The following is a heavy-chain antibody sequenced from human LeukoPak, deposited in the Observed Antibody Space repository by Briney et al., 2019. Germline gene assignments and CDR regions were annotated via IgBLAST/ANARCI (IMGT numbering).Heavy chain of an antibody. CDR2: ISYDGSNK. J-gene: IGHJ4*02. V-gene: IGHV3-30*18. CDR1: GFTFSNYW. D-gene: IGHD1-26*01. CDR3: AKDLVGATFDY. Sequence: GGSLRLSCAASGFTFSNYWMSWVRQAPGKGLEWVAVISYDGSNKYCADSVKGRFTISRDNSKNTLYLQMNSLRAEDTAVYYCAKDLVGATFDYWGQGTLVTVSS.